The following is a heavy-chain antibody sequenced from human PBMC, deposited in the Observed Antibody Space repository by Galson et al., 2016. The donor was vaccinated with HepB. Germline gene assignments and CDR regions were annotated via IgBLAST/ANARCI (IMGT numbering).Heavy chain of an antibody. V-gene: IGHV3-30-3*01. Sequence: CAASGFSFSNYAMYWVRQAPGKGLEWVAFISYDGSDKFYTDSVKGRFTVSRDSSKSTLYLQMNSLRGDDTAVYHCVRSSRASGYSLDLWGQGTTVSVSS. CDR1: GFSFSNYA. CDR3: VRSSRASGYSLDL. CDR2: ISYDGSDK. J-gene: IGHJ6*02.